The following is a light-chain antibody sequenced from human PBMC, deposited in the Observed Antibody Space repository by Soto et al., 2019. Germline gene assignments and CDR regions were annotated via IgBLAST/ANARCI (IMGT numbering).Light chain of an antibody. CDR2: DDT. Sequence: SYELTQPPSVSVAPGQTATIPCGGNNIGSKTVHWYQQKPGQAPVLVVYDDTDRPAGVPERFSGSNSGNTATLNISRVEAGDEADYYCQLWHRSTDHTDHRVFGGGTKLTVL. J-gene: IGLJ2*01. V-gene: IGLV3-21*02. CDR3: QLWHRSTDHTDHRV. CDR1: NIGSKT.